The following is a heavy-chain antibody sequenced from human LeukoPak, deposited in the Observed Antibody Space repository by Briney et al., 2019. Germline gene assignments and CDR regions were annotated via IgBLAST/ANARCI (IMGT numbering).Heavy chain of an antibody. CDR3: AKGNYYGSGSYYP. CDR2: ISGSGGST. CDR1: GFTFSSYG. D-gene: IGHD3-10*01. J-gene: IGHJ5*02. V-gene: IGHV3-23*01. Sequence: GGSLRLSCAASGFTFSSYGMSWVRQAPGEGLEWVSAISGSGGSTYYADSVKGRFTISRDNSKNTLYLQMNSLRAEDTAVYYCAKGNYYGSGSYYPWGQGTLVTVSS.